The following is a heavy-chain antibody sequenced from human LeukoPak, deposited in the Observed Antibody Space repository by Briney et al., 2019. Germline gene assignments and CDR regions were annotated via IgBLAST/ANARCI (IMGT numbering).Heavy chain of an antibody. CDR1: GFTFSSYA. CDR3: ARDQSTYYGDTTLPDY. V-gene: IGHV3-30-3*01. Sequence: GRSLRLSCAASGFTFSSYAMHWVRQAPGKGLEWVAVISYGGSNKYYADSVKGRFTISRDNSKNTLYLQMNSLRAEDTAVYYCARDQSTYYGDTTLPDYWGQGTLVTVSS. D-gene: IGHD4-17*01. J-gene: IGHJ4*02. CDR2: ISYGGSNK.